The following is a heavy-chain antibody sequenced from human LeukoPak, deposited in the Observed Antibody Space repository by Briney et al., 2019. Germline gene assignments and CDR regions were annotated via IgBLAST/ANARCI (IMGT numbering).Heavy chain of an antibody. Sequence: ASVKVSCKASGYTFTSYYMHWVRQAPGQGLEWMGIINPSGGSTSYAQKFQGRVTMTRDTSTTTVYMELSSLRSEDTAVYFCARESTLVRGVTDYWGQGTLVTVSS. D-gene: IGHD3-10*01. V-gene: IGHV1-46*01. J-gene: IGHJ4*02. CDR3: ARESTLVRGVTDY. CDR2: INPSGGST. CDR1: GYTFTSYY.